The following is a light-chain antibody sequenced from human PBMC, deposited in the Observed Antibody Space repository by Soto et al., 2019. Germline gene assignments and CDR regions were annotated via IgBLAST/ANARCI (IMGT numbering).Light chain of an antibody. CDR3: SSYTSSSTLCV. J-gene: IGLJ1*01. V-gene: IGLV2-14*01. CDR1: SSDVGGYNY. CDR2: EVS. Sequence: QSALTQPASVSGSPGQSITISCPGTSSDVGGYNYVSWYQQHPGKAPKLMIYEVSNRPSGVSNRFSGSKSGNTASLTISGLQAEDEADYYCSSYTSSSTLCVFGTGTKLTVL.